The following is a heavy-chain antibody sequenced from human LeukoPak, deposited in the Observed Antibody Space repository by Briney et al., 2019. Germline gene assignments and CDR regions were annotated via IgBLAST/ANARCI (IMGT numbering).Heavy chain of an antibody. Sequence: SVKVSCKASGGSFSGYAISWVRQAPGQGLEWRGGIIPIFGPAHYAQKFQGRITITTDESTRTAYMELSSLRSENTAVYYSASAQRKGYCSSASCYFDYWGQGTLVTVSS. CDR1: GGSFSGYA. V-gene: IGHV1-69*05. CDR3: ASAQRKGYCSSASCYFDY. CDR2: IIPIFGPA. D-gene: IGHD2-2*01. J-gene: IGHJ4*02.